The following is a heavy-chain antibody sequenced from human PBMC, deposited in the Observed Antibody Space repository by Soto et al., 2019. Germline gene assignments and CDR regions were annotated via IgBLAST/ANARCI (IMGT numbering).Heavy chain of an antibody. CDR2: IYYSGST. CDR1: GGSISSGDYY. Sequence: QVQLQESGPGLVKPSQTLSLTCTVSGGSISSGDYYWSWIRQPPGKGLEWIGSIYYSGSTYYNPPLKXPXTXSXXPSKNQFSLKLNSVTAADTAVYYCASRHSSPYFDYWGQGTLVTVSS. J-gene: IGHJ4*02. D-gene: IGHD6-13*01. V-gene: IGHV4-30-4*01. CDR3: ASRHSSPYFDY.